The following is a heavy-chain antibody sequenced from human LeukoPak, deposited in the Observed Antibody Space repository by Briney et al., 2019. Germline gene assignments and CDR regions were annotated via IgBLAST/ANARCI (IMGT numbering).Heavy chain of an antibody. J-gene: IGHJ5*02. CDR3: ARELKDYDIFTGCSLGP. CDR1: GFTFSSYG. V-gene: IGHV3-33*01. CDR2: IWYDGSNK. Sequence: QPGRSLRLSCAASGFTFSSYGMHWVRQAPGKGLEWVAVIWYDGSNKYYADSVKGRFTISRDNSKNTLYLQMNSLRAEDTAVYYCARELKDYDIFTGCSLGPWGQGTLVTVSS. D-gene: IGHD3-9*01.